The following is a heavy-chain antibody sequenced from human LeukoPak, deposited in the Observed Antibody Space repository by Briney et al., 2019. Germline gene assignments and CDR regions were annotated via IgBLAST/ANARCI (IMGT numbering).Heavy chain of an antibody. CDR3: ARVQYYGSGSYYNWFDP. CDR2: SNSDGSST. Sequence: GGSLRLSCAASGFTFSSSWMHWVRQAPGKGLVWVSRSNSDGSSTTYADSVKGRFTISRDNAKNTLYLQMNSLRAEDTAVYYCARVQYYGSGSYYNWFDPWGQGTLVTVSS. D-gene: IGHD3-10*01. V-gene: IGHV3-74*01. CDR1: GFTFSSSW. J-gene: IGHJ5*02.